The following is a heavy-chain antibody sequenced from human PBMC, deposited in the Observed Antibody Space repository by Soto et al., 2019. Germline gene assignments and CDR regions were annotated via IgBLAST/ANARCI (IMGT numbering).Heavy chain of an antibody. Sequence: ASVKVSCKASGYTFTGYYMHWVRQAPGQGLEWMGWINPNSGGTNYAQKFQGRVTMTRDTSISTAYMELSRLRSDDTAVYYCARYQCSSTSCLLQTRYFDYWGQGTLVTVSS. V-gene: IGHV1-2*02. D-gene: IGHD2-2*01. CDR1: GYTFTGYY. CDR2: INPNSGGT. CDR3: ARYQCSSTSCLLQTRYFDY. J-gene: IGHJ4*02.